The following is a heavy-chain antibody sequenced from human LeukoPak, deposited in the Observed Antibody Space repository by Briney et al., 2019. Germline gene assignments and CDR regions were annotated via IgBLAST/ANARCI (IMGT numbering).Heavy chain of an antibody. CDR2: INGDGSST. CDR3: ARDQNDYSNYGYMDV. Sequence: PGGSLRLSCAASGFTFSSYWMHWLRQAPGKGLVWVSRINGDGSSTSSADSVKGRFTISRDNAKNTLYLQMNSLRADDTAVYYCARDQNDYSNYGYMDVWGKGTTVTVSS. D-gene: IGHD4-11*01. CDR1: GFTFSSYW. V-gene: IGHV3-74*01. J-gene: IGHJ6*03.